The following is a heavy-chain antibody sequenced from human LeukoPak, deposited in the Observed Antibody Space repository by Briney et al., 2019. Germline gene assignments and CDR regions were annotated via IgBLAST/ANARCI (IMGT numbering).Heavy chain of an antibody. CDR1: GGTFSSYA. Sequence: SVKVSCKASGGTFSSYAISWVRQAPGQGLEWMGRIIPILGIANYAQKFQGRVTITADKSTSTAYMELSSLRSEDTAVYYCARAKADYGDYVFHYWGQGTLVTVSS. J-gene: IGHJ4*02. V-gene: IGHV1-69*04. CDR2: IIPILGIA. D-gene: IGHD4-17*01. CDR3: ARAKADYGDYVFHY.